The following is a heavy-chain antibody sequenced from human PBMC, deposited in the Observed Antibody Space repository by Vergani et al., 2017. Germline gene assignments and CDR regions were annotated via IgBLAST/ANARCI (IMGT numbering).Heavy chain of an antibody. Sequence: QVHLVESGGGVVQPGRSLRLSCVVSGFTSSYYGMHWVRQAPGKGLEWVAVISYDGTQKYYADSVKGRFTISIDNSKSTLYLQMNSLRTEDTAVYYCATKSCCTPGCQIGYFREWGQGTLVTVSS. D-gene: IGHD2-8*01. CDR3: ATKSCCTPGCQIGYFRE. J-gene: IGHJ1*01. CDR1: GFTSSYYG. V-gene: IGHV3-30*03. CDR2: ISYDGTQK.